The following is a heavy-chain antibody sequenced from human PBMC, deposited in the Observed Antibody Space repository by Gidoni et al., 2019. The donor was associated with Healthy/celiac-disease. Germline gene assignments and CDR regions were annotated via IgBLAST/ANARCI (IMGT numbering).Heavy chain of an antibody. V-gene: IGHV3-33*01. CDR1: GFTFSSYG. J-gene: IGHJ4*02. D-gene: IGHD6-13*01. CDR3: ARTSQQLVRGGYFDY. CDR2: IWYDGSNK. Sequence: GFTFSSYGMHWVRQAPGKGLEWVAVIWYDGSNKYYADSVKGRFTISRDNSKNTLYLQMNSLRAEDTAVYYCARTSQQLVRGGYFDYWGQGTLVTVSS.